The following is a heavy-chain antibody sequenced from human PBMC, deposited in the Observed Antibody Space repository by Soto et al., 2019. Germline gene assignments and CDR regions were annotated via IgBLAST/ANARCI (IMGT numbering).Heavy chain of an antibody. CDR1: GCTCISYA. V-gene: IGHV3-30-3*01. J-gene: IGHJ4*02. CDR3: ARDSSLGYGDYAWRFLSFDY. Sequence: PGGSLRHSCAASGCTCISYAMRWVRQAPGKGLEWVAVISYDGSNKYYADSVKGRFTISRDNSKNTLYLQMNSLRAEDTAVYYCARDSSLGYGDYAWRFLSFDYWGQGTLVTVSS. CDR2: ISYDGSNK. D-gene: IGHD4-17*01.